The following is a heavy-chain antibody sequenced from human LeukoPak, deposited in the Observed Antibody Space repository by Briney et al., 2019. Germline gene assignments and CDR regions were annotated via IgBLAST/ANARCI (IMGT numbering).Heavy chain of an antibody. CDR2: ISPGGGTT. D-gene: IGHD4-17*01. Sequence: GGSLRLSCAVSGFAFGSEAMSWVRQSPARGLEWVASISPGGGTTYYADYVKGRFTISRDNSKNTLYLQMNSLRAEDTAVYYCAKHPPTTVTPYYFDYWGQGTLVTVSS. V-gene: IGHV3-23*01. J-gene: IGHJ4*02. CDR3: AKHPPTTVTPYYFDY. CDR1: GFAFGSEA.